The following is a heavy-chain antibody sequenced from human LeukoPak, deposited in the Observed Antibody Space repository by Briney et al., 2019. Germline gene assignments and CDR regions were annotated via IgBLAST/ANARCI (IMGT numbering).Heavy chain of an antibody. CDR3: ARATAGSGYYFDY. Sequence: KPSETLSLTCTVSGDSIMSYYWSWIRQPPGKGLEWLGYIHHSGSTNHNPYLKSRLTISVDTSKNQFSLELSSVTAADTALYYCARATAGSGYYFDYWDQGTLVTVSS. V-gene: IGHV4-59*01. J-gene: IGHJ4*02. D-gene: IGHD6-13*01. CDR1: GDSIMSYY. CDR2: IHHSGST.